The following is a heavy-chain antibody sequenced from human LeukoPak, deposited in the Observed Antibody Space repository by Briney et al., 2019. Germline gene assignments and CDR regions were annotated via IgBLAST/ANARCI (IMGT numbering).Heavy chain of an antibody. Sequence: GGSLRLSCVASGFTFSSSGMHWVRQAPGKGLEWVAATSDDGNNKQYADSVLGRFTISRDNSKNTLYLHMNSLTVEDTAVYYCAGSYGDVWGEGTTVTVSS. CDR1: GFTFSSSG. J-gene: IGHJ6*04. D-gene: IGHD5-18*01. V-gene: IGHV3-30*03. CDR2: TSDDGNNK. CDR3: AGSYGDV.